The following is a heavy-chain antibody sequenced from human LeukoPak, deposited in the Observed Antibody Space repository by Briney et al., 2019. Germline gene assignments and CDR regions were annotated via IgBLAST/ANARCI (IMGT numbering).Heavy chain of an antibody. CDR1: GFTFSSYS. D-gene: IGHD1-1*01. V-gene: IGHV3-21*01. Sequence: GGSLRLSCAASGFTFSSYSMNWVRQAPGKGLEWVSSISSSSSYIYYADSVKGRFTISRDNAKNSLYLQMNSLRAEDTAVFYCARDAAGMTDPWGQGTLVTVSS. J-gene: IGHJ5*02. CDR2: ISSSSSYI. CDR3: ARDAAGMTDP.